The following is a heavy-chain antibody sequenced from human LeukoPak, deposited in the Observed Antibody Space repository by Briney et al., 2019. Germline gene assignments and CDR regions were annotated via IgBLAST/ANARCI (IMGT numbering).Heavy chain of an antibody. J-gene: IGHJ4*02. CDR2: IYSGCST. CDR1: GFSVSSNY. CDR3: ARGPHWDPHFDY. Sequence: GGSLRLSCAASGFSVSSNYMSWVRQAPGKGLEWVSLIYSGCSTDYADSVKGRFTISRDNSKNTLYLQMNSLRAEDTAVYYCARGPHWDPHFDYWGQGTLVTVSS. V-gene: IGHV3-53*01. D-gene: IGHD7-27*01.